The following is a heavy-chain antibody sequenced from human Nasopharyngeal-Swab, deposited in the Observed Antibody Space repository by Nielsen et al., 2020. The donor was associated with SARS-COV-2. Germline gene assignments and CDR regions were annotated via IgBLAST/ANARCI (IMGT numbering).Heavy chain of an antibody. CDR3: ARIDPLGRAFDI. D-gene: IGHD3-10*01. Sequence: GESLKISCAASGFTFSSYTMNWVRQAPGKGLEWVSSISSSSSYIYYTDSVKGRFTISRDNSKNTLYLQMNSLRAEDTAVYYCARIDPLGRAFDIWGQGTMVTVSS. CDR2: ISSSSSYI. J-gene: IGHJ3*02. CDR1: GFTFSSYT. V-gene: IGHV3-21*01.